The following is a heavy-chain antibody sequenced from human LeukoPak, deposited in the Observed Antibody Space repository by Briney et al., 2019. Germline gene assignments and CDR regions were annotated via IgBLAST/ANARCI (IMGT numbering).Heavy chain of an antibody. CDR1: GFTVSSNH. Sequence: GGSLRLSCAASGFTVSSNHMTWVRQAPGKGLEWVSIIYSGGSTFYADSVKGRFTMSRDHSRNTLYLQMNSLRAEDTAVYYCARSIVVVPAAPDYWGQGTLVTVSS. V-gene: IGHV3-66*01. CDR2: IYSGGST. D-gene: IGHD2-2*01. CDR3: ARSIVVVPAAPDY. J-gene: IGHJ4*02.